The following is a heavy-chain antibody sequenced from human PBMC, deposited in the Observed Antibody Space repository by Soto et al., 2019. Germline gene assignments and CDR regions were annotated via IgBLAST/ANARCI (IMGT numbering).Heavy chain of an antibody. J-gene: IGHJ6*02. CDR3: ARGGEWELFLYYYYGMDV. CDR1: GYTFTSYD. V-gene: IGHV1-8*01. CDR2: MNPNSGNT. Sequence: QVQLVQSGAEVKKPGASVKVSCKASGYTFTSYDINWVRQATGQGLEWMGWMNPNSGNTGYAQKCQGRVTMTRNTSISTAYMELSSLRSEDTAVYYCARGGEWELFLYYYYGMDVWGQGTTVTVSS. D-gene: IGHD1-26*01.